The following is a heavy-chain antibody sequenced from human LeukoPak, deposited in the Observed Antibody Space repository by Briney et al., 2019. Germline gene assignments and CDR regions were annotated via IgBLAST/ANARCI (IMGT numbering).Heavy chain of an antibody. CDR3: ARGGGSYYYDSSGSGAFDI. CDR2: INHSGIT. D-gene: IGHD3-22*01. CDR1: GGPFSGYY. Sequence: SETLSLTCVVYGGPFSGYYRSWIRRPPGKGLEWIGEINHSGITRYNPSLKSRVTISVDTSKNQFSLKLSSVTAADTAVYYCARGGGSYYYDSSGSGAFDIWGQGTMVTVSS. J-gene: IGHJ3*02. V-gene: IGHV4-34*01.